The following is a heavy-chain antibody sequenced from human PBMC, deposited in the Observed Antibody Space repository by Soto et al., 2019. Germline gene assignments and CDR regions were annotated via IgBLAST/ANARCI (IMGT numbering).Heavy chain of an antibody. D-gene: IGHD3-22*01. J-gene: IGHJ3*02. CDR3: ARTLGGVTMIVVVPDAFDI. CDR1: GFTFSSYS. V-gene: IGHV3-21*01. Sequence: GGSLRLSCAASGFTFSSYSMNWVRQAPGKGLEWVSSISSSSSYIYYADSVKGRFTISRDNAKNSLYLQMNSLRAEDTAVYYCARTLGGVTMIVVVPDAFDIWGQGTMVTVSS. CDR2: ISSSSSYI.